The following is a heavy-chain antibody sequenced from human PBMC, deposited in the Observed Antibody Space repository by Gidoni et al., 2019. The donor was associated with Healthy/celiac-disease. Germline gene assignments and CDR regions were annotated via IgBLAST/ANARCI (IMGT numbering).Heavy chain of an antibody. CDR3: AKVGEAVAGNDAFDI. D-gene: IGHD6-19*01. V-gene: IGHV3-23*01. CDR2: SSGSGGST. CDR1: GFTFRRYA. J-gene: IGHJ3*02. Sequence: EVQLLESGGGLVQPGGSLSISCAASGFTFRRYAMSWVRQAPGKGLEWGSASSGSGGSTYNADTVKGRLTISRDNSKNTLYLQMNSLRAEDTAVYYCAKVGEAVAGNDAFDIWGQGTMVTVSS.